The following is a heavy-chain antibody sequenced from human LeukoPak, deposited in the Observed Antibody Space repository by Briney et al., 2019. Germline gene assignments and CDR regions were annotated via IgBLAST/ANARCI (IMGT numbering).Heavy chain of an antibody. CDR1: GYTFTSYG. J-gene: IGHJ4*02. CDR3: VPYYYDSSGYYADY. V-gene: IGHV1-18*03. CDR2: ISAYNGNT. D-gene: IGHD3-22*01. Sequence: ASVKVSCKASGYTFTSYGISWVRQAPGQGLEWMGWISAYNGNTNYAQKLQGRVTMTTDTSTSTAYTELRSLRSDDMAVYYCVPYYYDSSGYYADYWGQGTLVTVSS.